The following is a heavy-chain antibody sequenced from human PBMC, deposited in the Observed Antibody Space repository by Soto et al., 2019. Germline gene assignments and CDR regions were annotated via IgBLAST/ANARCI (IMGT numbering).Heavy chain of an antibody. V-gene: IGHV3-23*01. J-gene: IGHJ4*02. CDR3: AKYTARSLIAASHEGIDY. CDR1: GFTFSRYA. Sequence: GGSLRLSCAASGFTFSRYAMSWVRPAPGEGLEWVSAISGSGGSTYYADSVKGRFTISRDNSKNTLYLQMNSLRAEDTAVYYCAKYTARSLIAASHEGIDYWGQGTLVTVSS. D-gene: IGHD6-6*01. CDR2: ISGSGGST.